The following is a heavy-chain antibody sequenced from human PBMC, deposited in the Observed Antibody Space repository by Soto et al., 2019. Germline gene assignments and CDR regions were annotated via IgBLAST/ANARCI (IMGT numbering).Heavy chain of an antibody. CDR2: FDPEDGET. V-gene: IGHV1-24*01. CDR3: ARRIVSSGYYYYYYGMDV. Sequence: ASVKFSCKVSGYTLTELSMHWVRQAPGKGLEWMGGFDPEDGETIYAQKFQGRVTMTEDTSTDTAYMELSSLRSEDTAVYYCARRIVSSGYYYYYYGMDVWGQGTTVTVSS. CDR1: GYTLTELS. J-gene: IGHJ6*02. D-gene: IGHD3-22*01.